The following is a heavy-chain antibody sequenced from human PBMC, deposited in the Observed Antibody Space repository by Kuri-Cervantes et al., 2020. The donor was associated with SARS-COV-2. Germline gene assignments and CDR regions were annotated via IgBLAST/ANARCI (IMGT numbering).Heavy chain of an antibody. CDR3: ARETELHWFDP. Sequence: ASVKVSCKASGYTFTSYYMHWVRQAPGQGLEWMGIINPSGGSTSYAQKFQGRVTMTRDTSTSTAYMELSRLRSDDTAVYYCARETELHWFDPWGQGTLVTVSS. CDR2: INPSGGST. V-gene: IGHV1-46*01. D-gene: IGHD1-26*01. CDR1: GYTFTSYY. J-gene: IGHJ5*02.